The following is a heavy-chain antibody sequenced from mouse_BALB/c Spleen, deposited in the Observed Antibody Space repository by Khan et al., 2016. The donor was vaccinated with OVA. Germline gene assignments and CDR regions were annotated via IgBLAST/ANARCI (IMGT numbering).Heavy chain of an antibody. J-gene: IGHJ2*01. CDR3: DGMDY. CDR1: GFYFTDTY. V-gene: IGHV14-3*02. Sequence: EVQLQESGPELVKPGASVTLSCTASGFYFTDTYMHWVMQRPEQGLEWIGRIDPANGTTNYNPQFQGKATITADTSSNTAYLQLSSLTSEDTAVYYCDGMDYWGQGTTVTVSS. CDR2: IDPANGTT.